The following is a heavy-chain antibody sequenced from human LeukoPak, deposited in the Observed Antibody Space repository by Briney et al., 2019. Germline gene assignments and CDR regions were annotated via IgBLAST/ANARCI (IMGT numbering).Heavy chain of an antibody. CDR1: GFTFSRYW. CDR3: AGGLSIVATSLFDY. Sequence: PGGSLRLSCADSGFTFSRYWMHWVRQAPGKGLVWVSCISADGSVTRYADSVKGRFTISRDNAKNSLYLQMNSLRAEDTAVYYCAGGLSIVATSLFDYWGQGTLVTVSS. V-gene: IGHV3-74*01. D-gene: IGHD5-12*01. CDR2: ISADGSVT. J-gene: IGHJ4*02.